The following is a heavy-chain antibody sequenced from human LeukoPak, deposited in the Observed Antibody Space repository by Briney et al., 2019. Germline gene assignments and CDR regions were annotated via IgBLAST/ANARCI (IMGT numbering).Heavy chain of an antibody. V-gene: IGHV4-34*01. J-gene: IGHJ4*02. Sequence: SETLSLTCAVYGGSFSGYYWSWIRQPPGKGLEWIGEINHSGSTNYNPSLKSRVTISVDTSKNQFSLKLSSVTAADTAVYYCARGFRYWGQGTLVTVSS. D-gene: IGHD2/OR15-2a*01. CDR3: ARGFRY. CDR2: INHSGST. CDR1: GGSFSGYY.